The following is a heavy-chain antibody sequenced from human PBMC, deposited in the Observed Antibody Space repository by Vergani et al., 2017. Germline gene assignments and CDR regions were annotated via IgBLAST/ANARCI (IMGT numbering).Heavy chain of an antibody. V-gene: IGHV3-9*01. D-gene: IGHD2-2*01. CDR3: AKDPRGYCSSTSCSDYYGMDV. Sequence: EVQLVESGGGLVQPGRSLRLSCAASGFTFDDYAMHWVRQVPGKGLEWVSGISWNSGGIGYADSVKGRFTISRDNSKNTLYLQMNSRRAEDTAVYYCAKDPRGYCSSTSCSDYYGMDVWGQGTTVTVSS. CDR2: ISWNSGGI. CDR1: GFTFDDYA. J-gene: IGHJ6*02.